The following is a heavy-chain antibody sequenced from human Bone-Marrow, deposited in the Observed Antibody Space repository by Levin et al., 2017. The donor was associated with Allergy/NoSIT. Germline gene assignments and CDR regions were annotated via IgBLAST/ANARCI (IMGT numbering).Heavy chain of an antibody. CDR2: INHSGST. CDR3: ARDPPTDGD. Sequence: SETLSLTCAVYGGSFSGYYWSWIRQPPGKGLEWIGEINHSGSTNYNPSLKSRVTISVDTSKNQFSLKLSSVTAADTAVYYCARDPPTDGDWGQGTLVTVSS. D-gene: IGHD1-26*01. CDR1: GGSFSGYY. V-gene: IGHV4-34*01. J-gene: IGHJ4*02.